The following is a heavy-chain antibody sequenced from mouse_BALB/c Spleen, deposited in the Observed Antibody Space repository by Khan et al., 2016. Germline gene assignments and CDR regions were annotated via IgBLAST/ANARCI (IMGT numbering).Heavy chain of an antibody. D-gene: IGHD2-4*01. CDR2: IDPANGNT. Sequence: VQLKQSGAELVKPGASVKLSCTASGFNIKDTYMHWVKQRPEQGLEWIGRIDPANGNTKYDPKFQGKATIKADTSSNTAYLQLSSLTSEDTAVYYCARSPYDYDVGFAYWGQGTLVSVSA. CDR1: GFNIKDTY. CDR3: ARSPYDYDVGFAY. V-gene: IGHV14-3*02. J-gene: IGHJ3*01.